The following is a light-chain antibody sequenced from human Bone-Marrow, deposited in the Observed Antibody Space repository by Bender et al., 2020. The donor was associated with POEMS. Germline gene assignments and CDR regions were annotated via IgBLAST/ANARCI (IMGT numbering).Light chain of an antibody. Sequence: QSVLTQPPSASGTPGQSVTISCSGTSSNFGNNAANWYQHVPGTAPKLLIYSKNQRPSGGPDRFSASTSGTSASLAISGLHSDDEADYYCSSWDDSLNGWVFGGGTKLTVL. J-gene: IGLJ3*02. V-gene: IGLV1-44*01. CDR3: SSWDDSLNGWV. CDR1: SSNFGNNA. CDR2: SKN.